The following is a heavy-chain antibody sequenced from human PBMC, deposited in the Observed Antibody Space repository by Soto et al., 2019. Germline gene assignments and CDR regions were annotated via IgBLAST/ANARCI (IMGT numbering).Heavy chain of an antibody. J-gene: IGHJ4*02. V-gene: IGHV3-48*04. CDR3: ARDKGEQQHYFDY. D-gene: IGHD6-13*01. CDR1: GFTFSSYS. CDR2: ISSSSSTI. Sequence: GGSLRLSCAASGFTFSSYSMNWVRQAPGKGLEWVSYISSSSSTIYYADSVKGRFTISRDNAKNSLYLQMNSLRAEDTAVYYCARDKGEQQHYFDYWGQGTLVTVSS.